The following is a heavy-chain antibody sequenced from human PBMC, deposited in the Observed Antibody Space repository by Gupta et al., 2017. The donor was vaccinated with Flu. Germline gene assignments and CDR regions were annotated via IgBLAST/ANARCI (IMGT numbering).Heavy chain of an antibody. D-gene: IGHD1-14*01. CDR3: AKARGVDAIRYPFDL. CDR1: GFTFSRHA. V-gene: IGHV3-23*01. J-gene: IGHJ3*01. Sequence: EVQLLESGGGLVQPGGSLRLSCAASGFTFSRHAMSWVRQAPGKGLEWVSVISVSGAYTSYADSVKGRFTISRDTSNNTLYLQMNSLRAEDTAVYYCAKARGVDAIRYPFDLWGQGTMVTVS. CDR2: ISVSGAYT.